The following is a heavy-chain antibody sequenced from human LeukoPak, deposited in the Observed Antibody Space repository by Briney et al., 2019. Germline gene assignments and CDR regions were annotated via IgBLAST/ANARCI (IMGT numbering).Heavy chain of an antibody. V-gene: IGHV3-30*03. CDR2: ISYDGSNK. CDR3: ARDHEAYSYGFRAPMDV. Sequence: GGSLRLSCAASGFTFSSYSIHWVRQAPGKGLEWVAVISYDGSNKYYADSVKGRFTISRDNSKNTLYLEMNSLRTEDTAVYYCARDHEAYSYGFRAPMDVWGKGTTVTVSS. J-gene: IGHJ6*03. D-gene: IGHD5-18*01. CDR1: GFTFSSYS.